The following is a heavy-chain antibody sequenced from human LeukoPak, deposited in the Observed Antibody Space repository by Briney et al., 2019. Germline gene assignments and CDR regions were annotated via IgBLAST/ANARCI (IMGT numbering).Heavy chain of an antibody. J-gene: IGHJ5*02. D-gene: IGHD2-2*01. CDR2: INGSGSST. V-gene: IGHV3-23*01. CDR1: GFTFSSYA. Sequence: GGSLRLSCAASGFTFSSYAMSWVRHAPGKGLEWVSPINGSGSSTYYADSVKGRFTISRDNSKNTLYLQMNSLRAEDTAVYYCAKQGEVPAATQGHWVDPWGQGTLVTVSS. CDR3: AKQGEVPAATQGHWVDP.